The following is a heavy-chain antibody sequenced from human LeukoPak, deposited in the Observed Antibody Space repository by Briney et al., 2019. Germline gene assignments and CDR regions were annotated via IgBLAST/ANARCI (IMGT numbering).Heavy chain of an antibody. CDR1: GFTFSDYY. J-gene: IGHJ6*03. CDR2: ISSSGSTI. Sequence: GGSLRLSCAASGFTFSDYYMSWIRQAPGKGLEWVSYISSSGSTIYYGDSVKGRFTISRDNAKNSLYLQMNSLRAEDTAEYCCARVAIFGVLNMDVWGKGTTVTVSS. CDR3: ARVAIFGVLNMDV. V-gene: IGHV3-11*04. D-gene: IGHD3-3*01.